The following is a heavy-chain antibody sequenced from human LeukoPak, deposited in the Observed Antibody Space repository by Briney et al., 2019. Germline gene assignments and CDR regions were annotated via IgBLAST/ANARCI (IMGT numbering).Heavy chain of an antibody. D-gene: IGHD3-10*01. J-gene: IGHJ6*02. Sequence: PSQTLSLTCTVSGGSISSGDYSWSWIRQPPGKGLEWIGYIYYSGSTYYNPSLKSRVTISVDTSKNQFSLKLSSVTAADTAVYYCASRYITMVRGQTSSPYYYYGMDVWGQGTTVTVSS. CDR1: GGSISSGDYS. CDR3: ASRYITMVRGQTSSPYYYYGMDV. CDR2: IYYSGST. V-gene: IGHV4-30-4*01.